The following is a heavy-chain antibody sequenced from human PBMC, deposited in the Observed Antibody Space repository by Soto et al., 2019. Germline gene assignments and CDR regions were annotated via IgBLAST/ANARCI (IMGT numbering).Heavy chain of an antibody. J-gene: IGHJ4*02. CDR2: IIPIFGTA. V-gene: IGHV1-69*01. Sequence: QVQLVQSGAEVKQPGSSVKVSCKASGGTFSSYAISWVRQAPGQGLEWMGGIIPIFGTANYAQKFQGRVTITADESTSTAYMELSSLRSEDTAVYYCARSGAVAGKEEYYFDYWGQGTLVTVSS. CDR3: ARSGAVAGKEEYYFDY. CDR1: GGTFSSYA. D-gene: IGHD6-19*01.